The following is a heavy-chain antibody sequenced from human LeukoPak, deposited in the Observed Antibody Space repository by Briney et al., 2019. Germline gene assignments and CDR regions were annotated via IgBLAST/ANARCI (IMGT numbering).Heavy chain of an antibody. CDR3: ARDLLRGGSLPHYGMDV. D-gene: IGHD2-15*01. CDR2: ISYDGSNK. J-gene: IGHJ6*02. V-gene: IGHV3-30-3*01. CDR1: GFTFSSYA. Sequence: GGSLRLSCAASGFTFSSYAMHWVRQAPGKGLEWVAVISYDGSNKYYADSVKGRFTISRDNSKNTLYLQMNSLRAEDTAVYYCARDLLRGGSLPHYGMDVWGQGTTVTVSS.